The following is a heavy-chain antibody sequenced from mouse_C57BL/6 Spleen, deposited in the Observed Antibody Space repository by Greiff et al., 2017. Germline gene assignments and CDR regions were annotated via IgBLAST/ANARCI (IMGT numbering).Heavy chain of an antibody. CDR1: GFTFSDYY. Sequence: EVMLVESEGGLVQPGSSMKLSCTASGFTFSDYYMAWVRQVPEKGLEWVANFNYDGSSTYYLDSLKSRFIISRDNAKNILYLQMSSLKSEDTATYYCARYYGSSYVLYYAMDYWGQGTSVTVSS. D-gene: IGHD1-1*01. V-gene: IGHV5-16*01. CDR2: FNYDGSST. CDR3: ARYYGSSYVLYYAMDY. J-gene: IGHJ4*01.